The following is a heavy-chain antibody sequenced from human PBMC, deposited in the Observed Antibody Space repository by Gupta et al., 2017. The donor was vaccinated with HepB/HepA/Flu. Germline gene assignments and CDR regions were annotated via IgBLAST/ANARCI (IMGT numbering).Heavy chain of an antibody. Sequence: QVQLVESGGGVVQPGRSLRLSCAASGFTFSSYGMPWVRQAPGKGLEWVAVIWYDGSNKYYADSVKGQFTISRDNSKNTLYLQMNSLRAEDTAVYYCARGKYYDILTGYSARGYYFDYWGQGTLVTVSS. D-gene: IGHD3-9*01. J-gene: IGHJ4*02. V-gene: IGHV3-33*01. CDR3: ARGKYYDILTGYSARGYYFDY. CDR2: IWYDGSNK. CDR1: GFTFSSYG.